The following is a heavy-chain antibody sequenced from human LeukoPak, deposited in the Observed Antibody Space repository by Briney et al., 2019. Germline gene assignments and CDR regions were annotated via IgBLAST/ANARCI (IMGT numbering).Heavy chain of an antibody. V-gene: IGHV3-23*01. D-gene: IGHD2-21*02. J-gene: IGHJ4*02. Sequence: GGSLRLSCAASGFTFSSYTMSWVRQAPGKGLEWVSAISGSGGSTYYADSVKGRFTISRDNSKNTLYLQMNSLRAEDTAVYYCASLSFGGDWGPPDYWGQGTLVTVSS. CDR2: ISGSGGST. CDR3: ASLSFGGDWGPPDY. CDR1: GFTFSSYT.